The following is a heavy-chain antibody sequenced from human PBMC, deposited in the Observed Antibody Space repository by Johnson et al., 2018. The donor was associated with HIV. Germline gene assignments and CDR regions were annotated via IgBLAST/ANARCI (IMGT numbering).Heavy chain of an antibody. CDR1: GFTFDDYG. D-gene: IGHD3-10*01. V-gene: IGHV3-30*03. J-gene: IGHJ3*02. Sequence: QVQLVESGGGVVQPGNSLRLSCAASGFTFDDYGMHWVRQAPGEGLEWVAVISYDGNKPSYADSVRGLTISRDNSKNTLYLQLSSRRSEDTAVYYCARDSGVPGNDAFDIWGQGTMVTVSS. CDR3: ARDSGVPGNDAFDI. CDR2: ISYDGNKP.